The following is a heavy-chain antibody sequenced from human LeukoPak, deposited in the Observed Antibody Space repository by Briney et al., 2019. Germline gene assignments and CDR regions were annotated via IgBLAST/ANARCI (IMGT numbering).Heavy chain of an antibody. CDR2: ISSGGNT. V-gene: IGHV3-53*01. D-gene: IGHD5-12*01. CDR3: AREVRGYYFDY. Sequence: PGGSLRLSCAASGVTVTSKYITWVRQAPGEGLEWVSVISSGGNTYYADSVKGRFTISRDNSKNTVYLQMSGLRAEDTAVYYCAREVRGYYFDYWGQGTLVTASS. J-gene: IGHJ4*02. CDR1: GVTVTSKY.